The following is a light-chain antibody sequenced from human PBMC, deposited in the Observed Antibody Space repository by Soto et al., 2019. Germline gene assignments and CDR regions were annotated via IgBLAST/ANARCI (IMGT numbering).Light chain of an antibody. CDR3: SSYTSRATLV. Sequence: QSALTQPASVSGSLGQSITISCTGTSNDIGGYDYVTWYQHHPGKAPKLMIYDVSNRPAGISDRFSASKSGNTASLTISGLQAEDEAHYYCSSYTSRATLVFGGGTKVTVL. CDR2: DVS. J-gene: IGLJ2*01. CDR1: SNDIGGYDY. V-gene: IGLV2-14*03.